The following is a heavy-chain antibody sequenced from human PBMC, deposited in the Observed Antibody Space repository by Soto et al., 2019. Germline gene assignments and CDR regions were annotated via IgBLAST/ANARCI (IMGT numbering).Heavy chain of an antibody. CDR3: AVTNSSGWYGY. V-gene: IGHV1-18*01. CDR2: ISAYNGNT. CDR1: GYTFTSYG. Sequence: GASVKVSCKSSGYTFTSYGISCVRQAPGQGLEWMGWISAYNGNTNYAQKLQGRVTMTTDTSTSTAYMELRSLRSDDTAVYYCAVTNSSGWYGYWGQGTLVTVSS. D-gene: IGHD6-19*01. J-gene: IGHJ4*02.